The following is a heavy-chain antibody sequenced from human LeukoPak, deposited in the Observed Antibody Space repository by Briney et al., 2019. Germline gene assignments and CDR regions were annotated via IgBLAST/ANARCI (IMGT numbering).Heavy chain of an antibody. J-gene: IGHJ5*02. Sequence: SETLSLTCTVSGGSTSSYYWSWIRQPPGKGLEWNGYVYSSGSTRYNPSLKSRVTISVDTSKNQFSLNLSSVTAADTAVYYCARHGPYLGRLGWFDPWGQGTLVTVSS. V-gene: IGHV4-59*08. CDR3: ARHGPYLGRLGWFDP. CDR1: GGSTSSYY. CDR2: VYSSGST. D-gene: IGHD1-26*01.